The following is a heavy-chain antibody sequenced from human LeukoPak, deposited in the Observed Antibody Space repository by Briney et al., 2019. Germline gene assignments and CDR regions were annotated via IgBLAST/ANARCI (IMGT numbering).Heavy chain of an antibody. D-gene: IGHD7-27*01. CDR2: INPNSGGT. J-gene: IGHJ6*02. CDR3: ARNWAPRRIKAMDV. Sequence: ASVKVSCKASGYTFTGYYMHWVRQAPGQVLEWMGWINPNSGGTNYAQKFQGRVTMTRDTSISTAYIELSRLRSDDTAVYYCARNWAPRRIKAMDVWGQGTTVTVSS. V-gene: IGHV1-2*02. CDR1: GYTFTGYY.